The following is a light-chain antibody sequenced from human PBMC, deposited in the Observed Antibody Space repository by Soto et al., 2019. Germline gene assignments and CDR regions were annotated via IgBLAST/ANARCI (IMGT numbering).Light chain of an antibody. CDR2: DAS. V-gene: IGKV3-11*01. Sequence: IVWSKSPATLSLKPGERATLPCRASQSVTSYLAWYQHKPGQAPRLLIYDASNRATGIPARFSGSGSGTDFTLTISSLEPEDFAVYYCQQRSNWPLTFGGGTKVDIK. J-gene: IGKJ4*01. CDR3: QQRSNWPLT. CDR1: QSVTSY.